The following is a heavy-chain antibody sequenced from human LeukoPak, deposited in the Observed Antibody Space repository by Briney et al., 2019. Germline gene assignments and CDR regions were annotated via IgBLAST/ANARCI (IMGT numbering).Heavy chain of an antibody. CDR2: INSDGSST. Sequence: GSLRLSCAASGFTFSSYWMHWVRQAPGKGLVWVSRINSDGSSTSYADSVKGRFTISRDNARNTLYLQLNSLRAEDTAVYYCARDHYCSSTSCYVSDHWGQGTLVTVSS. CDR1: GFTFSSYW. D-gene: IGHD2-2*01. V-gene: IGHV3-74*01. CDR3: ARDHYCSSTSCYVSDH. J-gene: IGHJ4*02.